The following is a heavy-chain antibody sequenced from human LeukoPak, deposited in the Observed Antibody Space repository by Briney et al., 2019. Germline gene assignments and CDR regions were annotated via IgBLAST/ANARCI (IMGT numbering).Heavy chain of an antibody. Sequence: PSETLSLTCNVSGGSISSYYWSWIRQPPGKGLEWIGYIYYSGSTNYNPSLKSRVTISVDTSKNQFSLKLSSVTAADTAVYYCARVGSSTNGEIDYWGQGTLVTVSS. CDR3: ARVGSSTNGEIDY. CDR1: GGSISSYY. V-gene: IGHV4-59*01. CDR2: IYYSGST. D-gene: IGHD2-2*01. J-gene: IGHJ4*02.